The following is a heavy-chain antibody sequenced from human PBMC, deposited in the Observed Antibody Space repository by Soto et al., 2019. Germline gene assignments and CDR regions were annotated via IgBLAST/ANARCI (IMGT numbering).Heavy chain of an antibody. D-gene: IGHD5-18*01. CDR1: GGSISSGGYS. Sequence: SETLSLTCAVSGGSISSGGYSWSWIRQPPGKGLEWIGYIYHSGSTYYNPPLKSRVTILVDRSKNQFSLKLSSVTAADTAVYYCARGGYSYGYYYYNGMDVWGQGTTLTVS. J-gene: IGHJ6*02. CDR2: IYHSGST. CDR3: ARGGYSYGYYYYNGMDV. V-gene: IGHV4-30-2*01.